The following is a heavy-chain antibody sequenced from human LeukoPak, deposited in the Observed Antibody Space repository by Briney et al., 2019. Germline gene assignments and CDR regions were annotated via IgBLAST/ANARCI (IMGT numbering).Heavy chain of an antibody. CDR2: IIPIFGTA. Sequence: GASVKVSCKASGGTFSSYAISWVRQAPGQGLEWMGGIIPIFGTANYAQKFQGRVTITADESTNTAYMELSSLRSEDTAVYYCARDSSEFRSLIPHWGQGTLVTVSS. D-gene: IGHD2-21*01. J-gene: IGHJ1*01. CDR3: ARDSSEFRSLIPH. V-gene: IGHV1-69*01. CDR1: GGTFSSYA.